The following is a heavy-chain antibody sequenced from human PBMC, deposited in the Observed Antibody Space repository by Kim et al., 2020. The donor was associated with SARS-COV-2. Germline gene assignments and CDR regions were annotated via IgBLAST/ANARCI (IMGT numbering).Heavy chain of an antibody. CDR1: GGSISSSSYY. V-gene: IGHV4-39*07. Sequence: SETLSPTCTVSGGSISSSSYYWGWIRQPPGKGLEWIGTIYYSGSTYYNPSLKSRVTISVDTSKNQFSLKLSSVTAADTAVYYCALGGCSSTSCYYNYYYYGMDVWGQGTTVTVSS. D-gene: IGHD2-2*01. CDR2: IYYSGST. J-gene: IGHJ6*02. CDR3: ALGGCSSTSCYYNYYYYGMDV.